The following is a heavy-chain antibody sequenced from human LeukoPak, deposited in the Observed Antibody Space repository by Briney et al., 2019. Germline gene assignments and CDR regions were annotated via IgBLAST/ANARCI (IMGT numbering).Heavy chain of an antibody. V-gene: IGHV3-7*01. CDR2: IKQDGSEK. J-gene: IGHJ4*02. CDR3: ARVPEPRSYYYDSSGPTRRDY. Sequence: GGSLRLSCAASGFTISSYWMSWVRQAPGKGLEWVANIKQDGSEKYYVDSVKGRFTISRDNAKNSLYLQMNSLRAEDTAVYYCARVPEPRSYYYDSSGPTRRDYWGQGTLVTVSS. CDR1: GFTISSYW. D-gene: IGHD3-22*01.